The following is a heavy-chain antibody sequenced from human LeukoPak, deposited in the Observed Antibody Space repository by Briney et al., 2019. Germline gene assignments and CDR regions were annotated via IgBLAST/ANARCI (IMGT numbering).Heavy chain of an antibody. CDR3: VKDRRIDY. Sequence: GGSLRLSCLVSGFSFRSYAMHWVRQAPGKGLEYVSSISSEGATTYYTDSVKGRFTISRDSSKNMLYLQMSSLRTEDTGIYYCVKDRRIDYWGQGARVTVSS. J-gene: IGHJ4*02. CDR1: GFSFRSYA. V-gene: IGHV3-64D*06. D-gene: IGHD1-14*01. CDR2: ISSEGATT.